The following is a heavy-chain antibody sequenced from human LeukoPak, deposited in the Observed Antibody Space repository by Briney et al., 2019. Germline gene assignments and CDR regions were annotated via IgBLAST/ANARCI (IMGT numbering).Heavy chain of an antibody. Sequence: GGSLRLSCAASGFTFSNAWMNWVRQAPGKGLEWVSSISSSSSYIYYADSVKGRFTISRDNAKNSLYLQMNSLRAEDTAVYYCARDGHTVTSGGDYYYMDVWGKGTTVTVSS. CDR1: GFTFSNAW. D-gene: IGHD4-17*01. J-gene: IGHJ6*03. V-gene: IGHV3-21*01. CDR2: ISSSSSYI. CDR3: ARDGHTVTSGGDYYYMDV.